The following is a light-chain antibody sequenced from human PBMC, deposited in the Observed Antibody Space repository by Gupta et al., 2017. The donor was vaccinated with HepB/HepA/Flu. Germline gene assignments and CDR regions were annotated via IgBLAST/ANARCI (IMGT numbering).Light chain of an antibody. Sequence: QPPSASGTPGQRVTISCSGSSSNIGSNTVNWYQQLPGTAPKLLLYSNNQRPSGVPDRFSGSKSGTSASLAISGLQSEDEADYYCAAWDDSRNGYVFGTGIKVTVL. CDR2: SNN. J-gene: IGLJ1*01. CDR1: SSNIGSNT. V-gene: IGLV1-44*01. CDR3: AAWDDSRNGYV.